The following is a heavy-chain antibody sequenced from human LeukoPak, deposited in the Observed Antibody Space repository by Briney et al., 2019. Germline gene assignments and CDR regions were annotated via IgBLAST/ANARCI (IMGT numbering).Heavy chain of an antibody. CDR1: GGSVSSRAYY. D-gene: IGHD6-19*01. J-gene: IGHJ4*02. CDR2: INHSGST. CDR3: AGRGAPVAGASSFDF. Sequence: PSETLSLTCTVSGGSVSSRAYYWSWIRQPPGKGLEWIGEINHSGSTNYNPSLKSRVTISVDTSKNQFSLKVSSVTAADTAAYYCAGRGAPVAGASSFDFWGQGTLVTVSS. V-gene: IGHV4-34*01.